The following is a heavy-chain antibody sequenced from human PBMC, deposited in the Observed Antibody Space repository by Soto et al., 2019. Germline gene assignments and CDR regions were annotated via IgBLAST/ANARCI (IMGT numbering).Heavy chain of an antibody. CDR3: AKDKEPDGVWDIDY. V-gene: IGHV3-23*01. CDR2: IIGGDGDT. D-gene: IGHD4-17*01. CDR1: GFTFRYYT. Sequence: GGSLRLSCAASGFTFRYYTMSWVRQGPEKGLEWVTSIIGGDGDTYYADSVKGLFTNTRDNSKNTLYLHMNGLRDEDTAIYYCAKDKEPDGVWDIDYWGHGTLVTVSS. J-gene: IGHJ4*01.